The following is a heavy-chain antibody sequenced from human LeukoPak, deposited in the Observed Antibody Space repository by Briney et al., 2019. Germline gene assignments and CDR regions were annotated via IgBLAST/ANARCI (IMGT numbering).Heavy chain of an antibody. Sequence: GGSLRLSCAASGFTFSSYAMSWVRQAPGKGREWVSAISGSGGSTYYADSVKGRFTISRDNSKNTLYLQMNSLRAEDTAVYYCAKDLLVDTAMAAFDYWGQGTLVTVSS. CDR1: GFTFSSYA. J-gene: IGHJ4*02. CDR2: ISGSGGST. V-gene: IGHV3-23*01. CDR3: AKDLLVDTAMAAFDY. D-gene: IGHD5-18*01.